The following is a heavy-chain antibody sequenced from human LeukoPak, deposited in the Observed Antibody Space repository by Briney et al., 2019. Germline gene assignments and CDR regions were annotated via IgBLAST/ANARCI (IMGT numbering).Heavy chain of an antibody. CDR1: GYTFTRYG. D-gene: IGHD5-24*01. CDR2: ISAYNGDT. CDR3: RRDPSGHGDYGMDV. J-gene: IGHJ6*02. Sequence: ASVKVSCKASGYTFTRYGISWVRQAPGQGLEWMGWISAYNGDTNYAQKPQGRVTMTTDTSTSTAHMELGSLRSDDTAVYYCRRDPSGHGDYGMDVWGQGPTVTVPS. V-gene: IGHV1-18*01.